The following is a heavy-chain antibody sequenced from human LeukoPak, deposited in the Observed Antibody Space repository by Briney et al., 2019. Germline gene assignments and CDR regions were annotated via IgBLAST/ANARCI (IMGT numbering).Heavy chain of an antibody. CDR3: AADPWFGESRLHYFDY. D-gene: IGHD3-10*01. CDR1: GFTFTSSA. V-gene: IGHV1-58*02. CDR2: IVVGSGNT. J-gene: IGHJ4*02. Sequence: SVKVSCKASGFTFTSSAMQWVRQARGQRLEWIGWIVVGSGNTNYAQKFQERVTITRDRSTSTAYMELSSLRAEDTAVYYCAADPWFGESRLHYFDYWGQGTLVTVSS.